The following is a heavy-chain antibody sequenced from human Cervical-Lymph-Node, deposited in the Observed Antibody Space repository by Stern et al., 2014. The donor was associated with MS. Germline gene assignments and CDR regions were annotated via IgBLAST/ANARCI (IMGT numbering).Heavy chain of an antibody. CDR1: GFSFTNSG. Sequence: QVQLVQSGGGVVQPGGSLTLSCAASGFSFTNSGIHWVRQAPGTGLELVAFMSFVGGNKKYGDTVKGRFSIARDMANNTLFLQINSLRPEDTAVYYCIGVGDAMHVWGQGTTVIVSS. CDR2: MSFVGGNK. V-gene: IGHV3-30*03. J-gene: IGHJ6*02. CDR3: IGVGDAMHV. D-gene: IGHD3-10*01.